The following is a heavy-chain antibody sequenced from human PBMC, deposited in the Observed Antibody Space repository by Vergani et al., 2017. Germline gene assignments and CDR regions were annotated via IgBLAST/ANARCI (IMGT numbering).Heavy chain of an antibody. J-gene: IGHJ6*03. D-gene: IGHD1-26*01. V-gene: IGHV3-11*01. Sequence: QVQVVESGGGLVKPGGPLRLSCAASGSISSNYYSSWIRQAPGKGLEWVPYISSRGSSIYYADSVKGRFTISRDNAKNSLYLQMNSLRAEDTAVYYCARETLYSGADYYYMDVWGKXP. CDR3: ARETLYSGADYYYMDV. CDR2: ISSRGSSI. CDR1: GSISSNYY.